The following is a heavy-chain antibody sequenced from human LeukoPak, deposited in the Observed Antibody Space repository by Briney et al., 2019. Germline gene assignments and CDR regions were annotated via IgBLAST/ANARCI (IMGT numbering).Heavy chain of an antibody. CDR1: GGTFSSYA. D-gene: IGHD4-17*01. V-gene: IGHV1-69*04. CDR2: IIPILGIA. CDR3: ARISPYGSDAFDI. Sequence: GASVKVSCKASGGTFSSYAISWVRQAPGQGLEWMGRIIPILGIANYAQKFQGRVTITADKSTSTAYMEPSSLRSEDTAVYYCARISPYGSDAFDIWGQGTMVTVSS. J-gene: IGHJ3*02.